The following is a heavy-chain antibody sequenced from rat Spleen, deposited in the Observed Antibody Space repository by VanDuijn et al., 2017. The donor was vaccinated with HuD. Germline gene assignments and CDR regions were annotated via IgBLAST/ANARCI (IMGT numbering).Heavy chain of an antibody. CDR3: ARETTWERYFDY. CDR2: ISTGGGNT. D-gene: IGHD5-1*01. CDR1: GFIFSDHY. Sequence: EVQLVESGGGAVQPGRSLKLSCVASGFIFSDHYVAWVRQAPTTGLEWVASISTGGGNTYYRDSVKGRFTISRDNAKNTLYLQMDSLRSEDTAMYFCARETTWERYFDYWGQGVMVTVSS. V-gene: IGHV5-25*01. J-gene: IGHJ2*01.